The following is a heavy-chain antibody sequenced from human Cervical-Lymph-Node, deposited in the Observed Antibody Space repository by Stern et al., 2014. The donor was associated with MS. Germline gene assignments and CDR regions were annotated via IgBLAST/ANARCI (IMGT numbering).Heavy chain of an antibody. CDR1: GFTVSSNY. V-gene: IGHV3-53*01. CDR2: IYSGGST. Sequence: VQLVESGGGLIQPGGSLRLSCAASGFTVSSNYMSWVRQAPGKGLERVSVIYSGGSTYYADSVKGRFTISRDNSKNTLYLQMNSLRAEDTAVYYCARAPGIAEYYFDYWGQGTLVTVSS. D-gene: IGHD6-13*01. CDR3: ARAPGIAEYYFDY. J-gene: IGHJ4*02.